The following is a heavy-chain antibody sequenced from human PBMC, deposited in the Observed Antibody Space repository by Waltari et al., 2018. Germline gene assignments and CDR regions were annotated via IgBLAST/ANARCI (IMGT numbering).Heavy chain of an antibody. D-gene: IGHD1-26*01. J-gene: IGHJ4*02. CDR2: IYYSGST. CDR3: ARERVGSGSYYFDY. CDR1: GDSISRYY. Sequence: QVQLQESGPGLVKPSETLSLTCTVSGDSISRYYWSWIRQPPGKGLEWIGYIYYSGSTNSNPSFRSRVTISVDTSKNQFSLKLNSVTAADTAVYYCARERVGSGSYYFDYWGQGTLVTVSS. V-gene: IGHV4-59*01.